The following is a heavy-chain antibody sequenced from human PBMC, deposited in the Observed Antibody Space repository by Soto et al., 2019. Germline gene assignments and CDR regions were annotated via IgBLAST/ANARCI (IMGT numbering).Heavy chain of an antibody. D-gene: IGHD4-4*01. V-gene: IGHV4-59*01. CDR1: GGSISSYY. CDR2: IYYSGST. Sequence: KTSETLSLTCTVSGGSISSYYWSWIRQPPGKGLEWIGYIYYSGSTNYNPSLKSRVTISVDTSKNQFSLKLSSVTAADTAVYYCARTTTIGHYFGMDVWGQGTTVTVSS. CDR3: ARTTTIGHYFGMDV. J-gene: IGHJ6*02.